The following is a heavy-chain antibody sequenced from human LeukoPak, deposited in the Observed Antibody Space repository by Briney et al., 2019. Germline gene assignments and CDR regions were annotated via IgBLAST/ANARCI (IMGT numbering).Heavy chain of an antibody. CDR3: ARSPGYCSGGSCYSDY. CDR1: GFTFSHYA. D-gene: IGHD2-15*01. CDR2: ISINGDYT. J-gene: IGHJ4*02. Sequence: GGSLRLSCAASGFTFSHYAMHWVRQAPGKGLEYVSAISINGDYTYYANSGKGRFTISRDNSKNTLYLQMGGLRAEDMAVYYCARSPGYCSGGSCYSDYWGQGTLVTVSS. V-gene: IGHV3-64*01.